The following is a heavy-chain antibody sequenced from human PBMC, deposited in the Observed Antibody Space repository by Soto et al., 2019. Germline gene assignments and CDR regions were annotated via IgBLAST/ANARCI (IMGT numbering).Heavy chain of an antibody. CDR3: ARRDYYDSSGYYYGEYDY. CDR1: GGSISSSNW. V-gene: IGHV4-4*02. Sequence: SETLSLTCAVSGGSISSSNWWSWVRQPPGKGLEWIGEIYHSGSTNYNPSLKSRVTISVDKSKNQFSLKLSSVTAADTAVYYCARRDYYDSSGYYYGEYDYWGQGTLVTVSS. D-gene: IGHD3-22*01. CDR2: IYHSGST. J-gene: IGHJ4*02.